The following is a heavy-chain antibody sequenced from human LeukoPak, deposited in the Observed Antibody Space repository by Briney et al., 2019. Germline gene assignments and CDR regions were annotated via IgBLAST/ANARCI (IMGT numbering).Heavy chain of an antibody. V-gene: IGHV3-48*02. D-gene: IGHD6-13*01. CDR1: GFTFSIYS. J-gene: IGHJ4*02. CDR3: ARDHFSRNDY. Sequence: SGGSLRLSCAASGFTFSIYSMTWVRQAPGKGREWVSYISSSSSHIYYADSVKGRFTISRDNAKNSLYLQMNSLRDEDTAVYYCARDHFSRNDYWGQGTLVTVSS. CDR2: ISSSSSHI.